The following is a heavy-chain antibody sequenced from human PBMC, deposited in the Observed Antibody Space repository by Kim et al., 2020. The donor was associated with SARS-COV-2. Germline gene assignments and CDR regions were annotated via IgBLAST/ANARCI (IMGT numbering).Heavy chain of an antibody. CDR1: GGSISSSSYY. V-gene: IGHV4-39*01. CDR2: IYYSGST. J-gene: IGHJ6*02. CDR3: ARVGEIAAAGTYYYYGMDV. Sequence: SETLSLTCTVSGGSISSSSYYWGWIRQPPGKGLEWIGSIYYSGSTYYNPSLKSLVTISVDTSKNQFSLKLSSVTAADTAVYYCARVGEIAAAGTYYYYGMDVWGQGTTVTVSS. D-gene: IGHD6-13*01.